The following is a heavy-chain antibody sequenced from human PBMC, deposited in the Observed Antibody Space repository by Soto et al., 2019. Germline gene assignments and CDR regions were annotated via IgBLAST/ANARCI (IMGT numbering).Heavy chain of an antibody. V-gene: IGHV6-1*01. J-gene: IGHJ3*02. CDR1: GDSVSSNSAA. D-gene: IGHD6-19*01. CDR3: ARTIGMAGSLHAFDI. Sequence: PSQTLSLTCAISGDSVSSNSAAWNWIRQSPSRGFEWLGRTYYRSKWYNDYAVSVKGRITINPDTSKNQFSLQLNSVTPEDTAVYYCARTIGMAGSLHAFDIWGQGTMVTVSS. CDR2: TYYRSKWYN.